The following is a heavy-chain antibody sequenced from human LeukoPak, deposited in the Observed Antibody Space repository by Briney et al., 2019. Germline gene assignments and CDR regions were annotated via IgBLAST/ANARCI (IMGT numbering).Heavy chain of an antibody. J-gene: IGHJ5*02. V-gene: IGHV3-23*01. CDR2: ISGSGGST. D-gene: IGHD5-18*01. Sequence: GRSLRLSCAASGFTFSDYYMSWIRQAPGKGLEWVSGISGSGGSTHYADSVKGRFTISRDNSKNTLYLQMNSLRAENTAVYYCAKDQGYSYGYGFDPWGQGTLVTVSS. CDR3: AKDQGYSYGYGFDP. CDR1: GFTFSDYY.